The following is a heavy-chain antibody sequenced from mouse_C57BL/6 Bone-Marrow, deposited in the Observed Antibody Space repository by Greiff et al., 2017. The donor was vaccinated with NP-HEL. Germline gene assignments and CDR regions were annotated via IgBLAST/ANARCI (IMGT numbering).Heavy chain of an antibody. V-gene: IGHV1-82*01. CDR2: IYPGDGDT. D-gene: IGHD1-1*01. Sequence: QVQLKQSGPELVKPGASVKISCKASGYAFSSSWMNWVKQRPGKGLEWIGRIYPGDGDTNYNGKFKGKATLTADKSSSTAYMQLSSLTSEDSAVYFCASAYYGSSYDFDYWGQGTTLTVSS. J-gene: IGHJ2*01. CDR1: GYAFSSSW. CDR3: ASAYYGSSYDFDY.